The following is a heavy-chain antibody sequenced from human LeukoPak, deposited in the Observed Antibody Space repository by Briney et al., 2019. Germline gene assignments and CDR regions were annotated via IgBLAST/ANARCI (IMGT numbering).Heavy chain of an antibody. Sequence: NSSETLSLTCTLSGGSNSSSSYYWGWIRQPPGKGPEWIGSNYYSGSTYYNPSLKSQVTISVDTSKNQFSLKLSSGTAANRAVYYCARGIAVAGPARATNWFDPWGQGNLVTVSS. J-gene: IGHJ5*02. D-gene: IGHD6-19*01. CDR2: NYYSGST. V-gene: IGHV4-39*01. CDR1: GGSNSSSSYY. CDR3: ARGIAVAGPARATNWFDP.